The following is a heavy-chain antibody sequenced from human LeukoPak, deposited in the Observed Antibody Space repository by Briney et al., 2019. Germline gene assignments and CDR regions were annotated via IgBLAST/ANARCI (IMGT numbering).Heavy chain of an antibody. J-gene: IGHJ4*02. CDR2: IKQDGGEK. CDR3: ARDRMGDCSGGSCYNGFDY. CDR1: GFTFSNYW. V-gene: IGHV3-7*01. Sequence: GGSLRLSCAASGFTFSNYWMTWVRQAPGKGLEWVANIKQDGGEKYYVDSVKGRFTISRDNAKNSLYLQMDNLGAEDTAVYYCARDRMGDCSGGSCYNGFDYWGQGTLVTVSS. D-gene: IGHD2-15*01.